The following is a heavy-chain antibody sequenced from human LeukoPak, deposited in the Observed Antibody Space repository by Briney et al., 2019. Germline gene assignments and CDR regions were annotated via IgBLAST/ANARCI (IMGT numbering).Heavy chain of an antibody. CDR1: GFTFSGYA. D-gene: IGHD3-10*01. V-gene: IGHV3-30-3*01. CDR2: ISYDGSNK. Sequence: PGGSLRLSCAASGFTFSGYAMHWVRQAPGKGLEWVAFISYDGSNKYYADSVKGRFTISRDNSKNTLYLQMNSLRTEDTAVYYCAKDLVNYASGSYSPAGGYWGQGTLVTVSS. J-gene: IGHJ4*02. CDR3: AKDLVNYASGSYSPAGGY.